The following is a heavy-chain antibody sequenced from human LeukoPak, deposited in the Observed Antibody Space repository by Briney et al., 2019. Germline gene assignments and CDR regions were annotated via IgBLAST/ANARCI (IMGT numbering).Heavy chain of an antibody. CDR2: ISSTRDNYK. D-gene: IGHD3-9*01. CDR1: GFTVSTNY. CDR3: ARGTDWSPLDFDF. J-gene: IGHJ4*02. Sequence: GGSLRLSCAASGFTVSTNYMSWVRQAPGKGLEWVSTISSTRDNYKYYGDSVRGRFTISRDNAKNSVYLQMNSLTVADTAVYFCARGTDWSPLDFDFWGRGTQVTVSS. V-gene: IGHV3-21*06.